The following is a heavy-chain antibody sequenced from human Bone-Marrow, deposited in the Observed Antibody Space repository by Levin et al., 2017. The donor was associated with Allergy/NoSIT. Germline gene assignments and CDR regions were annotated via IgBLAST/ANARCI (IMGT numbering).Heavy chain of an antibody. CDR3: ARQTHPTKYYSYMDV. Sequence: AGGSLRLSCEGSGYTFTNYWIGWVRQMPGKGLEWMGVIYPGDSDTRYSPSFRGQVTISADKSISTAYLQWSGLKASDTAIYYCARQTHPTKYYSYMDVWGKGTTVTVSS. V-gene: IGHV5-51*01. CDR2: IYPGDSDT. CDR1: GYTFTNYW. D-gene: IGHD1-1*01. J-gene: IGHJ6*03.